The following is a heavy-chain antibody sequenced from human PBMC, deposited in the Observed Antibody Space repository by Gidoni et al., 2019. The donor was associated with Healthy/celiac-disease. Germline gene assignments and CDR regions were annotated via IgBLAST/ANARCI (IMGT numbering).Heavy chain of an antibody. D-gene: IGHD3-22*01. J-gene: IGHJ4*02. V-gene: IGHV2-5*01. CDR3: AHSLTYDSSCYYGVVAFDY. Sequence: QITLKEYDPTMVKPTQPRPLTSTFSGFSLSTSGVGWAWIRQPPVKALDWLALIYWNDYKRYSPSMKSRLTITQDTSKHQVVLTMTNIDPVDTATYYCAHSLTYDSSCYYGVVAFDYWGQGTLVPVSS. CDR2: IYWNDYK. CDR1: GFSLSTSGVG.